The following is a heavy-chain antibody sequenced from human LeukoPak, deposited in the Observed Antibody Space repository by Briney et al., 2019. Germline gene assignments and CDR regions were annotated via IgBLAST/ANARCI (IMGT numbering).Heavy chain of an antibody. CDR3: ARGDDTSGIDY. V-gene: IGHV4-59*01. CDR2: IHYTGST. Sequence: SETLSLTCTVSGGSISSYYWTWIRQPPGEGLEWIGYIHYTGSTNYNPSLESRVSISVDTSKKYFSLKLRSVTAADTAVYYCARGDDTSGIDYWGQGTLVTVSS. D-gene: IGHD3-22*01. CDR1: GGSISSYY. J-gene: IGHJ4*02.